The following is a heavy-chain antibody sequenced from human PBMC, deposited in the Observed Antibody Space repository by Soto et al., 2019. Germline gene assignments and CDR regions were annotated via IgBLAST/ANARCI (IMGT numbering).Heavy chain of an antibody. CDR3: ARDPGGHYCTSTSCLYFFDH. V-gene: IGHV3-23*01. CDR1: GFTFSNHA. J-gene: IGHJ4*02. Sequence: EVQLLESGGALVQPGGSLRLSCAASGFTFSNHAMNWVRQAPGKGLEWVSTISDSGSTYYADSVKGRFTISSDNSKYTLYLQMNSLRAEDTAVYYCARDPGGHYCTSTSCLYFFDHWGQGTLVIVSS. CDR2: ISDSGST. D-gene: IGHD2-2*01.